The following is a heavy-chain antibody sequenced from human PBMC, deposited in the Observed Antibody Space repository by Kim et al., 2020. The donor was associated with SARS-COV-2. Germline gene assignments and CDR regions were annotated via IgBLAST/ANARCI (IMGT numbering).Heavy chain of an antibody. Sequence: SETLSLTCSISGASITTYYWSWIRKPPGQGLELMGYLFSGGSTGYNPSLHSRVTMSMESSRYQVQFYLNLTSVTAADTAVYYCARQNMFTGMVGLWGQGT. CDR1: GASITTYY. CDR3: ARQNMFTGMVGL. CDR2: LFSGGST. D-gene: IGHD5-18*01. J-gene: IGHJ4*02. V-gene: IGHV4-59*08.